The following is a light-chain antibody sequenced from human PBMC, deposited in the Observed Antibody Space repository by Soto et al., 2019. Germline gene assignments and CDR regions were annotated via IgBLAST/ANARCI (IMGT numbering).Light chain of an antibody. V-gene: IGKV4-1*01. CDR2: WAS. J-gene: IGKJ2*01. CDR3: QQYYSTPYT. CDR1: QSVLYNSNNKNY. Sequence: DIVMTQSPDSLAVSLGERATINCKSSQSVLYNSNNKNYLSWYQQKPGQPPKLLISWASTRESGVPDRFSGSGSGTDFTLTISSLRAEDVAVYYCQQYYSTPYTFGQGTSWRSN.